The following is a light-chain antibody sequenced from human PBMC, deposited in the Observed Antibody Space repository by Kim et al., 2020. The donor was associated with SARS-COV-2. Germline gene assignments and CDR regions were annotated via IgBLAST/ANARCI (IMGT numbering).Light chain of an antibody. Sequence: GQTDRITCQGDSLRSYYASWYQQKPGQAPVLVIYGKNNRPSGIPDRFSGSSSGNTASLTITGAQAEDEADYYCNSRDSSGNHRNWVFGGGTQLTVL. CDR1: SLRSYY. CDR3: NSRDSSGNHRNWV. V-gene: IGLV3-19*01. J-gene: IGLJ3*02. CDR2: GKN.